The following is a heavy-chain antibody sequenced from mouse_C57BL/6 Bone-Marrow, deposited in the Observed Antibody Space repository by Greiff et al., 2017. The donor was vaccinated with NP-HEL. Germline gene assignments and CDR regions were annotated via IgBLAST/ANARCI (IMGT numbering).Heavy chain of an antibody. CDR1: GFTFSDFY. V-gene: IGHV7-1*01. CDR2: SRNKANDYTT. Sequence: DVKLVESGGGLVQSGRSLRLSCATSGFTFSDFYMEWVRQAPGKGLEWIAASRNKANDYTTEYSASVKGRFIVSRDTSQSILYLQMNALRAEDTAIYYCARDEELDYWGQGTSVTVSS. J-gene: IGHJ4*01. CDR3: ARDEELDY.